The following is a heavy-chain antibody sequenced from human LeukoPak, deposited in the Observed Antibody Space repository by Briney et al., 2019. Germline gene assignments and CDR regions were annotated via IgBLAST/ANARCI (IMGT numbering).Heavy chain of an antibody. D-gene: IGHD4-17*01. CDR2: IHYSGST. CDR1: GGSISSSSYY. V-gene: IGHV4-39*01. Sequence: SETLSLTCTVSGGSISSSSYYWGWIRQPPGKGLEWIGSIHYSGSTYYNPYLKIRVTISVDPSKDQFSLKLSSVTAADTAVYYCARGRTTVTTNLGYWGQGTLVTVSS. J-gene: IGHJ4*02. CDR3: ARGRTTVTTNLGY.